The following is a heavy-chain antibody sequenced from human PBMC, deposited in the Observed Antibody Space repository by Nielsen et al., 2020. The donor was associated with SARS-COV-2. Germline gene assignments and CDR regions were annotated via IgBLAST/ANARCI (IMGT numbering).Heavy chain of an antibody. Sequence: GESLKISCAASGFTFSSYEMNWVRQAPGKGLEWVSSISSSSSYIYYADSVKGRFTISRDNAKNSLYLQMNSLRAEDTAVYYCARVGTTVDYWGQGTLVTVSS. D-gene: IGHD1-7*01. V-gene: IGHV3-21*01. J-gene: IGHJ4*02. CDR1: GFTFSSYE. CDR2: ISSSSSYI. CDR3: ARVGTTVDY.